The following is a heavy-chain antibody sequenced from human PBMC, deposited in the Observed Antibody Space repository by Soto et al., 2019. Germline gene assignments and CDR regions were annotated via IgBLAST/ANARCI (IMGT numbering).Heavy chain of an antibody. D-gene: IGHD6-19*01. Sequence: QVHLVQSGAEVKRPGASVKVSCKASAYTSTLYGITWVRQAPGQGLEWMGWIRAHNGETKFARKFQDTVTMTTDPSSSTVFMDLRTLTSDDTAVYYCATALGTSGWFDYWGQGTLVTVPS. CDR3: ATALGTSGWFDY. CDR2: IRAHNGET. V-gene: IGHV1-18*01. J-gene: IGHJ4*02. CDR1: AYTSTLYG.